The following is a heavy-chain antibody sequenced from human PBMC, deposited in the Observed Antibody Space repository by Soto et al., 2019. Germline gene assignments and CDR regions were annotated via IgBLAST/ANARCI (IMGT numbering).Heavy chain of an antibody. CDR3: AKDLLGPGRAYGMDV. V-gene: IGHV3-30*18. CDR2: ISYVGSNK. Sequence: QVQLVESGGGVVQPGRSLRLSCAASGFTFSSYGMHWVRQAPGKGVEWVAVISYVGSNKYYADYVKGRFTISRDNSKNSLYLQMNSLRAEDTAVYYCAKDLLGPGRAYGMDVWGQGTTVTVSS. CDR1: GFTFSSYG. D-gene: IGHD7-27*01. J-gene: IGHJ6*02.